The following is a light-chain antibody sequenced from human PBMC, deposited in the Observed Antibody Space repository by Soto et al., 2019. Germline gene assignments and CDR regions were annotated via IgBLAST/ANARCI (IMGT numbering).Light chain of an antibody. CDR1: RSISDW. Sequence: DIQMTQSPSSLSPSVGGRVTITCRASRSISDWLAWYQQKPGKAPELLIFDASNLKSGVSSRFSGSGSGTEFTLTISRLQPDDVATYYCLQYSSHSWTVGQGTKVDIK. V-gene: IGKV1-5*01. CDR3: LQYSSHSWT. J-gene: IGKJ1*01. CDR2: DAS.